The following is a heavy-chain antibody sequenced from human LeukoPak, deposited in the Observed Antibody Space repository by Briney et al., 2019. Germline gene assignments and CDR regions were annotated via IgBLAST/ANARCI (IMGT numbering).Heavy chain of an antibody. J-gene: IGHJ4*02. CDR3: ARDRGDYYFDY. CDR2: INPNSGGT. V-gene: IGHV1-2*02. D-gene: IGHD3-10*01. Sequence: XWXXXAXXXXLEWMGWINPNSGGTNYAQKFQGSVTMTRDTSISTAYMELSRLRSDDTAVYYCARDRGDYYFDYWGQGTLVTVSS.